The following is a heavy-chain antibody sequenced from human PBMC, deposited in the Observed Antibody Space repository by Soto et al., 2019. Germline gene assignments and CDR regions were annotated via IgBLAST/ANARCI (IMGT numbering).Heavy chain of an antibody. J-gene: IGHJ4*02. CDR1: GYAFTTYG. D-gene: IGHD1-1*01. CDR3: ARGRYGDY. Sequence: QVHLVQSGAEVKKPGASVKVSCKGSGYAFTTYGITWVRQAPGQGLERMGWISAQNGNTNYAQKLQVRVTVTRDPSTSPAYLELRSLRSDDTAVYYCARGRYGDYWGQGALVTVSS. CDR2: ISAQNGNT. V-gene: IGHV1-18*01.